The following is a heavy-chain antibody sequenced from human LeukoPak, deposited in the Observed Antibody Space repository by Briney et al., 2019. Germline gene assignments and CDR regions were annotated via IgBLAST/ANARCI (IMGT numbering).Heavy chain of an antibody. CDR2: ISGSGSST. J-gene: IGHJ4*02. D-gene: IGHD4-17*01. CDR1: GFTFTNYA. Sequence: GGSLRLSCAASGFTFTNYAMNWVRQAPGKGLEWVSTISGSGSSTYIADSVKSRFAISRDNSKNMVLLQMNSLRAEDTAVYYCARDYGLDYWGQGTLVTVSS. CDR3: ARDYGLDY. V-gene: IGHV3-23*01.